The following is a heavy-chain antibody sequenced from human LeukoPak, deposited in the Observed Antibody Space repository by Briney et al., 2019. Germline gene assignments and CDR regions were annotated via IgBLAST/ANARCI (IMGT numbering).Heavy chain of an antibody. Sequence: ASVKVSCKASGYIFTSYGISWVREGPGQGLEWVGWISAYNGNTKFAPNLQDRVTMTTDTSTATAYMELRSLRLNDTAVYFCARARPGAYCGTTSCFSDYWGQGTLVTVSS. CDR3: ARARPGAYCGTTSCFSDY. CDR1: GYIFTSYG. J-gene: IGHJ4*02. V-gene: IGHV1-18*01. CDR2: ISAYNGNT. D-gene: IGHD2-2*01.